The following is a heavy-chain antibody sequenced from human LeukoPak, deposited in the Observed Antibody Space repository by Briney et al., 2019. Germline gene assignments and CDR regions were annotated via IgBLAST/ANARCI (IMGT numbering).Heavy chain of an antibody. D-gene: IGHD5-18*01. V-gene: IGHV3-21*01. J-gene: IGHJ3*02. CDR3: ARAPVDTAMVGAFDI. CDR2: ISSSSSYI. CDR1: GFTVSSNY. Sequence: PGGSLRLSCAASGFTVSSNYMSWVRQAPGKGLEWVSSISSSSSYIYYADSVKGRFTISRDNAENSLYLQMNSLRAEDTAVYYCARAPVDTAMVGAFDIWGQGTMVTVSS.